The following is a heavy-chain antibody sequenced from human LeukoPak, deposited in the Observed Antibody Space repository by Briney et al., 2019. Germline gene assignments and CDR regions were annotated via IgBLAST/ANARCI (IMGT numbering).Heavy chain of an antibody. D-gene: IGHD3-10*01. J-gene: IGHJ4*02. CDR1: GYSISSGYY. V-gene: IGHV4-38-2*02. CDR2: IYHSGST. CDR3: ARGDYYGSGSRYFDY. Sequence: SETLSLTCTVSGYSISSGYYWGWIRQPPGKGLEWIGSIYHSGSTYYNPSLKSRVTISVDTSKNQFSLKLSSVTAADTAVYYCARGDYYGSGSRYFDYWGQGTLVTVSS.